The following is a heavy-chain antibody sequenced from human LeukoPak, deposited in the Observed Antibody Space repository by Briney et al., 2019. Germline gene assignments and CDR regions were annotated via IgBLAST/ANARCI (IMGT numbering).Heavy chain of an antibody. CDR3: ARDLVVWSYNWFDP. CDR2: IHTSGST. D-gene: IGHD2-2*01. V-gene: IGHV4-4*07. CDR1: GASISNSY. J-gene: IGHJ5*02. Sequence: PSETLSLTCTVSGASISNSYWSWIRQPAGNRLEWIGRIHTSGSTNYNPSFNSRVTLSVDTSKNQFSLKLSSVTAADTAIYYCARDLVVWSYNWFDPWGQGTLVTVSS.